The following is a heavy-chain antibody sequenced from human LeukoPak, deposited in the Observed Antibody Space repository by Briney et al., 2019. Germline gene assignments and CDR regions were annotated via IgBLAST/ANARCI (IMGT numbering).Heavy chain of an antibody. V-gene: IGHV3-21*01. Sequence: GGSLRLSCAASGFTFSSYSMNWVRQALGKGLEWVSSISSSSSYIYYADSVKGRFTISRDNAKNSLYLQMNSLRAEDTAVYYCARSPQLDIVVVVAAIDYWGQGTLVTVSS. CDR1: GFTFSSYS. J-gene: IGHJ4*02. CDR2: ISSSSSYI. D-gene: IGHD2-15*01. CDR3: ARSPQLDIVVVVAAIDY.